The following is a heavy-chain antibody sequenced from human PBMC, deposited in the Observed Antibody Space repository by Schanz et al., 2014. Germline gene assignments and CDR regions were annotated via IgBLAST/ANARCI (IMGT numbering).Heavy chain of an antibody. J-gene: IGHJ3*02. V-gene: IGHV3-53*01. CDR2: ISSGGST. Sequence: HLVESGGGLIQPGGSLRLSCAASGFTVSDNYMTWVRQAPGKGLEWVSVISSGGSTYYADSVKGRFTISRDNSKNTLYLQMNSMSAEDTALYYCASERGYSYGYGAFDIWGQGTMVTVSS. D-gene: IGHD5-18*01. CDR1: GFTVSDNY. CDR3: ASERGYSYGYGAFDI.